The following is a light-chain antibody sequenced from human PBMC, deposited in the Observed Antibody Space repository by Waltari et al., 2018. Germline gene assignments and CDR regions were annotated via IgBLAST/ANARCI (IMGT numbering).Light chain of an antibody. CDR2: KVS. CDR1: QSLVHSDGNTY. J-gene: IGKJ4*01. V-gene: IGKV2-30*02. CDR3: MQGTHWPLT. Sequence: DVVLTQSPLSLPVTLGQPVSISCKSSQSLVHSDGNTYLAWFHQRPGQSPRRLIYKVSNRESGVPDRFSASGSGTDCTLKISRVEAEDVGVYYCMQGTHWPLTFGGGTKVEMK.